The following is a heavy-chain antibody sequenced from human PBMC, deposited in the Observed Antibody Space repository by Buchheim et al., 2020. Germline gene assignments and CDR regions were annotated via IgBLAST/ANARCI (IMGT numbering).Heavy chain of an antibody. CDR3: ARATGSSWYFDY. CDR2: IKHDGSEK. J-gene: IGHJ4*02. V-gene: IGHV3-7*04. D-gene: IGHD6-13*01. CDR1: GFTFSNYC. Sequence: EVQLVESGGGLVQPGGSLRLSCAASGFTFSNYCMSWVRQAPGKGLEWVANIKHDGSEKYYMDSVKGRFTISRDNAKKSLDLQMNSRRAEDTAVYYCARATGSSWYFDYWGQGTL.